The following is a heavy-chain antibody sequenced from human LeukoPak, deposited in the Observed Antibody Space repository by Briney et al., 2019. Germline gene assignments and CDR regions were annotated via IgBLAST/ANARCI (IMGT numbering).Heavy chain of an antibody. V-gene: IGHV3-30*01. CDR2: ISYDGSNK. CDR1: GFTFSSYA. J-gene: IGHJ6*03. D-gene: IGHD3-3*01. CDR3: ARDGGVTIQPPRYHYYHMDV. Sequence: PGRSLRLSCAASGFTFSSYAMHWVRQAPGKGLEWVAVISYDGSNKYYADSVKGRFTISRDNSKNTLYLQMNSLRAEDTAVYYCARDGGVTIQPPRYHYYHMDVWGKGTTVTVSS.